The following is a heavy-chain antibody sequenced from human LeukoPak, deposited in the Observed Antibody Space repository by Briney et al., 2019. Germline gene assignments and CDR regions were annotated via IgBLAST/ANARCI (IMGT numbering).Heavy chain of an antibody. CDR1: GGSISSSSYY. V-gene: IGHV4-39*07. CDR2: IYYSGST. D-gene: IGHD1-14*01. J-gene: IGHJ4*02. Sequence: PSETLSLTCTVSGGSISSSSYYWGWIRQPPGKGLEWIGSIYYSGSTYYNPSLKSRVTISVDTSKNQFSLKLSSVTAADTAVYYCAREIDEYTGGYWGQGTLVTVSS. CDR3: AREIDEYTGGY.